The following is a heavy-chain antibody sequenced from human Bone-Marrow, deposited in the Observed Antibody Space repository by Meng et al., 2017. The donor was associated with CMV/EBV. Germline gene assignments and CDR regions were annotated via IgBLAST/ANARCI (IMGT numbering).Heavy chain of an antibody. V-gene: IGHV3-11*04. CDR2: ISSSGSTI. CDR1: GFTFSDYY. Sequence: LSLTCAASGFTFSDYYMSWIRQAPGKGLEWVSYISSSGSTIYYADSVKGRFTISRDNAKNSLYLQMNSLRAEDTAVYYCARSVKYYYYGMDVWGQGTTVTVSS. CDR3: ARSVKYYYYGMDV. J-gene: IGHJ6*02.